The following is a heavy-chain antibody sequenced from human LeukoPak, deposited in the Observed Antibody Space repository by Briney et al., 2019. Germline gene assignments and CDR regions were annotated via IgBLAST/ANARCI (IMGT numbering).Heavy chain of an antibody. CDR2: ISGTGGRT. Sequence: GGSLRLSCAASGFTFSSYAMTWVRQAPGKGLEWVSSISGTGGRTHYADSVKGRFTISRDNSKNTLYLQMNSLRAEDAAVYYCAKTPGEWELVPFDYWGQGTLVTVSS. V-gene: IGHV3-23*01. D-gene: IGHD1-26*01. CDR3: AKTPGEWELVPFDY. CDR1: GFTFSSYA. J-gene: IGHJ4*02.